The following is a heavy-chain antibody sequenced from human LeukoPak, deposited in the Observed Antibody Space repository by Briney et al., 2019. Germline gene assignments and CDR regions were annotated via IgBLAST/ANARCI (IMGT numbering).Heavy chain of an antibody. CDR1: GFTFSSYS. J-gene: IGHJ3*02. V-gene: IGHV3-9*01. D-gene: IGHD5-18*01. CDR2: ISWNSGSI. CDR3: AKDIHPARYSYGAEAFDI. Sequence: GGSLRLSCAASGFTFSSYSMNWVRQAPGKGLEWVSGISWNSGSIGYADSVKGRFTISRDNAKNSLYLQMNSLRAEDTALYYCAKDIHPARYSYGAEAFDIWGQGTMVTVSS.